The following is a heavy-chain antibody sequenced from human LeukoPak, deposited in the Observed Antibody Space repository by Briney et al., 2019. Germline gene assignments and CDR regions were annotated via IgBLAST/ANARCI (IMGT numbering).Heavy chain of an antibody. Sequence: ASVKVSCKASGYTFTGYYMHWVRQAPGQGLEWMGWINPNSGGTNYAQKFQGRVTMTRDTSISTAYMELSRLRSDDTAVYYCARDPVSSSWYGYYFDYWGQGTLVTVSS. CDR3: ARDPVSSSWYGYYFDY. V-gene: IGHV1-2*02. J-gene: IGHJ4*02. CDR1: GYTFTGYY. D-gene: IGHD6-13*01. CDR2: INPNSGGT.